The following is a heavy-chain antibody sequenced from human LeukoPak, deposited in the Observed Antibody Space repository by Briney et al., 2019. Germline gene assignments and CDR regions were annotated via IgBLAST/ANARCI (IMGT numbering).Heavy chain of an antibody. V-gene: IGHV3-30*03. D-gene: IGHD4-17*01. CDR1: GFTFSDYY. Sequence: GGSLRLSCAASGFTFSDYYMSWIRQAPGKGLEWVAVISYDGSNKYYADSVKGRFTISRDNSKNTLYLQMNSLRAEDTAVYYCVYGDDDYWGQGTLVTVSS. J-gene: IGHJ4*02. CDR3: VYGDDDY. CDR2: ISYDGSNK.